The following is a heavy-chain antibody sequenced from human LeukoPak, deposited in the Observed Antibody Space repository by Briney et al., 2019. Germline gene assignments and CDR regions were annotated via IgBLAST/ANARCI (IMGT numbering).Heavy chain of an antibody. V-gene: IGHV3-48*03. Sequence: PGGSLRLSCAASGFTFSSYEMNWVRQAPGKGLEWVSYISSSGSTIYYADSVKGRFTISRDNSKNTLYLQMNSLRAEDTAVYYCAKDPHYGNILTGYYNLDYWGQGTLVTVSS. CDR2: ISSSGSTI. CDR1: GFTFSSYE. D-gene: IGHD3-9*01. CDR3: AKDPHYGNILTGYYNLDY. J-gene: IGHJ4*02.